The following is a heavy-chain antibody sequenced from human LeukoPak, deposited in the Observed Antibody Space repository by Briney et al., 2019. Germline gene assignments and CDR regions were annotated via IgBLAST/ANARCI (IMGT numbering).Heavy chain of an antibody. Sequence: PSETLSLTCTVSGGSISSSSYYWGWIRQPPGKGLEWIGSIYYSGSTYYNPSLKSRVTISVDTSKNQFSLKLSSVTAADTAVYYCARQSRDGRIQLGGWFDPWGQGTLVTVSS. J-gene: IGHJ5*02. CDR3: ARQSRDGRIQLGGWFDP. V-gene: IGHV4-39*01. CDR1: GGSISSSSYY. D-gene: IGHD5-18*01. CDR2: IYYSGST.